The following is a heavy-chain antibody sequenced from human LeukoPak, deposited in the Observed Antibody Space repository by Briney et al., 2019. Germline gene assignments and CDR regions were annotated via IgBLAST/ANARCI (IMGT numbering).Heavy chain of an antibody. D-gene: IGHD4-17*01. CDR3: ARGLRIDY. CDR2: IYYSGST. CDR1: GGSISGYY. Sequence: SETLSLTCTVSGGSISGYYWSWFRQPPGKGLEWIGYIYYSGSTYYNPSLKSRVTISVDTSKNQFSLKLNSVTAADTAVYYCARGLRIDYWGQGTLVTVSS. J-gene: IGHJ4*02. V-gene: IGHV4-59*08.